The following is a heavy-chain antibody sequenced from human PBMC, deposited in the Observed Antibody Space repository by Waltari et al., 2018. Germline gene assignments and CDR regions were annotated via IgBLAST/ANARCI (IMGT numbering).Heavy chain of an antibody. Sequence: EVQLVESGGGLVQPGGSLRLSCSGFCFSDSTLAWVRQAPGKGLEWVSGISNSGDMTSYADSVKGRFTISRDTSKNTLFLQMNGLRAEDTAIYYCASAPRPMVSAPFDYWGQGVLVTVSS. J-gene: IGHJ4*02. CDR1: CFSDST. D-gene: IGHD2-15*01. CDR2: ISNSGDMT. V-gene: IGHV3-23*04. CDR3: ASAPRPMVSAPFDY.